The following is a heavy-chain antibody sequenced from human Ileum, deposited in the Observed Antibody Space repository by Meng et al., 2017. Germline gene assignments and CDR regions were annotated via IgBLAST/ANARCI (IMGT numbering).Heavy chain of an antibody. J-gene: IGHJ4*02. V-gene: IGHV4-4*02. CDR2: IDHSGSP. Sequence: GTLREWGPGLVKPSWTLSLTCAVSGGSITTNSYWSWVRQSPEKGLEWIGQIDHSGSPYYNPSLKSRVTMSVDKSKSQVSLQLTSVTAADTAVYYCARHGGYYQDYWGQGTLVTVSS. D-gene: IGHD4-23*01. CDR1: GGSITTNSY. CDR3: ARHGGYYQDY.